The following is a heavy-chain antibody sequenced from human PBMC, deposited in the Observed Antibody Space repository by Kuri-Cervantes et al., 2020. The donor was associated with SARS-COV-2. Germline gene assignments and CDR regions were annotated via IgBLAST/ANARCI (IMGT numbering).Heavy chain of an antibody. Sequence: SQTLSLTCAVSGGSISSGGYSWSWIRQPPGKGLEWIGYIYNSGSTNYNPSLKSRVTISVDTSKNQFSLKLSSVTAADTAVYHCARVSGSGSNWAWYFDLWGRGTLVTGSS. D-gene: IGHD1-26*01. CDR2: IYNSGST. CDR1: GGSISSGGYS. V-gene: IGHV4-61*08. CDR3: ARVSGSGSNWAWYFDL. J-gene: IGHJ2*01.